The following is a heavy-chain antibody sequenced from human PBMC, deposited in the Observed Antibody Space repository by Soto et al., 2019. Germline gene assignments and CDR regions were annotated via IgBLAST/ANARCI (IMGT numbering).Heavy chain of an antibody. J-gene: IGHJ4*02. Sequence: QAQLVQSGAEVKKPGASVKVSCKASGYTFTSYAMYWVRQAPGQRLEWMGWINAGNGNTKYSQKFQGRVTITRDTSASTAYMELSSLRSEDTAVYYCARDFSPYCSGGSCPFDYWGQGTLVTVSS. V-gene: IGHV1-3*01. CDR2: INAGNGNT. CDR1: GYTFTSYA. CDR3: ARDFSPYCSGGSCPFDY. D-gene: IGHD2-15*01.